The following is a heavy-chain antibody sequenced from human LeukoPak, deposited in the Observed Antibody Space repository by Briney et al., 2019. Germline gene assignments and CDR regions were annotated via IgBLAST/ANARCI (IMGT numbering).Heavy chain of an antibody. V-gene: IGHV4-39*01. D-gene: IGHD4-17*01. Sequence: PSQTLSLTCTVSGGSISSGDYYRSWIRQPPGKGLEWIGSISYSGNTYYNPSLKSRVTISVDTSKNQFSLNLNSVTAADTAVYYCARPGYYGDYAFDYWGQGTLVTVSS. CDR1: GGSISSGDYY. CDR3: ARPGYYGDYAFDY. CDR2: ISYSGNT. J-gene: IGHJ4*02.